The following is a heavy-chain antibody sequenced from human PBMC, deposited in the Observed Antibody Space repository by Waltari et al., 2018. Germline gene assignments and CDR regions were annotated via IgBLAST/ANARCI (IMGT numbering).Heavy chain of an antibody. CDR2: IYYSGST. CDR3: ARVRGSGSYYYYYYYMDV. J-gene: IGHJ6*03. V-gene: IGHV4-59*11. CDR1: GGSISSHY. Sequence: QVQLQESGPGLVKPSETLSLTCTVSGGSISSHYWSWIRQPPGKGLEWIGYIYYSGSTNYNPSLKSRVTISVDTSKNQFSLKLSSVTAADTAVYYCARVRGSGSYYYYYYYMDVWGKGTKVTVSS. D-gene: IGHD3-10*01.